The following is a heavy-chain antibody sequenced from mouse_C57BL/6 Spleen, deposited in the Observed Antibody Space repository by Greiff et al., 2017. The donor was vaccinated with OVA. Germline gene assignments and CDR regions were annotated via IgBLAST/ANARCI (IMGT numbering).Heavy chain of an antibody. J-gene: IGHJ4*01. D-gene: IGHD1-1*01. V-gene: IGHV3-6*01. Sequence: EVKLVESGPGLVKPSQSLSLTCSVTGYSITSGYYWNWIRQFPGNKLEWMGYISYDGSNNYNPSLKNRISITRDTSKNQFFLKLNSVTTEDTATYYCARSCHYYGSSPYAMDYWGQGTSVTVSS. CDR2: ISYDGSN. CDR3: ARSCHYYGSSPYAMDY. CDR1: GYSITSGYY.